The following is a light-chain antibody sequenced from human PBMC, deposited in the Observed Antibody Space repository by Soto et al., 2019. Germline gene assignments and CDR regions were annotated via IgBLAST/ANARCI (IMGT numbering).Light chain of an antibody. Sequence: DIQMTQAPSSLSASVGDRVTITCRASQGISNYLAWYQQKPGKVPKLLIYDASTLQSGVPSRFSGSGSGTDFTLTISSLQPEDVATYYCQKYNSGPRTFGQGTQVEIK. J-gene: IGKJ1*01. CDR1: QGISNY. CDR3: QKYNSGPRT. V-gene: IGKV1-27*01. CDR2: DAS.